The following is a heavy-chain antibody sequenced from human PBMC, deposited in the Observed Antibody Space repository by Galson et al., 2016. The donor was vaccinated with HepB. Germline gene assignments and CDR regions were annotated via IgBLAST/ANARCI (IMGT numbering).Heavy chain of an antibody. J-gene: IGHJ4*02. CDR3: AHRQQYLGRHDYKNYGFDF. V-gene: IGHV2-5*02. Sequence: PALVKPTQTLTLTCTFSGFSLTTPGLGVGWIRQPPGKAPEWLAVIYWAGEKYFTPSLETRLTITEDTSKNQVVLTMTNMDPVDTATYFCAHRQQYLGRHDYKNYGFDFWGQGTLVTVSS. CDR2: IYWAGEK. CDR1: GFSLTTPGLG. D-gene: IGHD4-11*01.